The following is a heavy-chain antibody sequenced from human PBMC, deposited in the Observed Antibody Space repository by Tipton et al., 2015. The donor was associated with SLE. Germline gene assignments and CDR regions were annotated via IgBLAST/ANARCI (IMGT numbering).Heavy chain of an antibody. Sequence: SLRLSCEASGFTLRNYALHWVRQAPGTGLEWVAVISSDGSDKYYADSVKGRFTISRDNSKNTLFLQTNSLRVEDTAVYYCARAPEYYDFWSGAFDIWGQGTMVTVST. CDR2: ISSDGSDK. CDR3: ARAPEYYDFWSGAFDI. CDR1: GFTLRNYA. D-gene: IGHD3-3*01. J-gene: IGHJ3*02. V-gene: IGHV3-30*04.